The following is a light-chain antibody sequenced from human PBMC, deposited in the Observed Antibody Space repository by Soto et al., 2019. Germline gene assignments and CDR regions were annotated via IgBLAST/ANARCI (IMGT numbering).Light chain of an antibody. Sequence: DIQMTQSPSTLSASVGDRVTITCRASQSISYYLAWYQKKPGKAPKVLIWNASSLQRGVPSRFSGSGSGTEFTLTISSLQTDDFSTYYCQQYHSYWTFGQGTKVDI. J-gene: IGKJ1*01. CDR1: QSISYY. V-gene: IGKV1-5*01. CDR2: NAS. CDR3: QQYHSYWT.